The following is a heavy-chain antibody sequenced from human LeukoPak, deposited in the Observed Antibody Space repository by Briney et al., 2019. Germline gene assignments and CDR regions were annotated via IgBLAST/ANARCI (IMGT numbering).Heavy chain of an antibody. V-gene: IGHV3-23*01. D-gene: IGHD2-2*01. CDR2: ISTTGDRT. CDR3: ASGPAALFDC. Sequence: GGSLRLSCAASGFTFNSYAMIWVRQAPGKGLESISSISTTGDRTYYADSVKGRFAISRGNSKNTLYLQMNSLRAEDTAVYYCASGPAALFDCWGQGTLVTVSS. CDR1: GFTFNSYA. J-gene: IGHJ4*02.